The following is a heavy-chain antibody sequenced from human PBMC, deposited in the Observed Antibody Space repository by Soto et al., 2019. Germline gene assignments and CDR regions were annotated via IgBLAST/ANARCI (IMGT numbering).Heavy chain of an antibody. V-gene: IGHV3-48*01. CDR1: GFNFNIYS. D-gene: IGHD3-10*01. Sequence: EVLLVESGGALVQPGGSLRLSCVASGFNFNIYSMNWVRQAPGKGLEWVSYMTSDSNTIHYADSVKGRFTISRENAKNSVFLQMNSLRGEDTAVYYCTRGVSYGFDFWGQGTMVTVSS. CDR3: TRGVSYGFDF. CDR2: MTSDSNTI. J-gene: IGHJ3*01.